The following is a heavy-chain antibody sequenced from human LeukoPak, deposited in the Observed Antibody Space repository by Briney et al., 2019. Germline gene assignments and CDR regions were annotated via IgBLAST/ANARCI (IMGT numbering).Heavy chain of an antibody. CDR3: AKDTAFGITANFDY. CDR2: ISWNSGSI. J-gene: IGHJ4*02. V-gene: IGHV3-9*03. Sequence: PGGSLRLSCAASGFTFDDYAMHWVRQAPGKGLEWVSGISWNSGSIGYADSVKGRFTISRDNAENSLYLQMNSLRAEDMALYYCAKDTAFGITANFDYWGQGTLVTVSS. D-gene: IGHD1-20*01. CDR1: GFTFDDYA.